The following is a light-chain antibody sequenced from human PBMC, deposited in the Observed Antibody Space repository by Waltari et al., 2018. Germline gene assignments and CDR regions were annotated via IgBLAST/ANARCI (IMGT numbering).Light chain of an antibody. CDR2: WAS. CDR3: QQYYSTIT. CDR1: QSVLYSSNNKNY. Sequence: DIVMTQSQDSLAVSLGERATINCKSSQSVLYSSNNKNYLAWYQQKPGQPPKLLIYWASTRESGVPDRFSGSGSGTDFTLTISSLQAEDVAVYYCQQYYSTITFGQGTRLEIK. V-gene: IGKV4-1*01. J-gene: IGKJ5*01.